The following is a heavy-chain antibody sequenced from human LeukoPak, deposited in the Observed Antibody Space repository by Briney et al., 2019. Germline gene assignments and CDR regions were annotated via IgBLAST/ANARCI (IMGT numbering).Heavy chain of an antibody. CDR1: GGSISSGGYY. Sequence: PSQTLSLTCTVSGGSISSGGYYWSWIRQHPGKGLEWIGYIYYSGSTYYNPSLKSRVTISVDTSKNQFSLKLSSVTAADTAVYYRARESRHGDYGRVFDYWGQGTLVTVSS. J-gene: IGHJ4*02. CDR3: ARESRHGDYGRVFDY. D-gene: IGHD4-17*01. V-gene: IGHV4-31*03. CDR2: IYYSGST.